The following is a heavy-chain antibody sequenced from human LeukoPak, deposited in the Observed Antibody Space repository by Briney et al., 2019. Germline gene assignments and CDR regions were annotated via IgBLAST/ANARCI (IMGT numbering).Heavy chain of an antibody. CDR3: ARLSSPLSYYGMDV. J-gene: IGHJ6*02. CDR1: GFILSSDY. Sequence: GGSVSLSCAASGFILSSDYMSWLRQAPGKALEWVSVIYSGGSTYYADSVKGRFTISRHNSKNTLYLQMNSLRAEDTAVYYCARLSSPLSYYGMDVWGQGTTVTVSS. V-gene: IGHV3-53*04. CDR2: IYSGGST. D-gene: IGHD3-10*01.